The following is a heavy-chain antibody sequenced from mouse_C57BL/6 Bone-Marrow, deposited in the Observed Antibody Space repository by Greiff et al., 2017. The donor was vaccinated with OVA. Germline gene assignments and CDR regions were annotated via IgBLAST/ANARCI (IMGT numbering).Heavy chain of an antibody. Sequence: VQLQQSGPELVKPGASVKMSCKASGYTFTDYNMHWVKQSHGKSLEWIGYINPNNGGTSYNQKFKGKATLTVNKSSSTAYMELRSLTSEDSAVYYCARGCYYGSSPWYFDVWGTGTTVTVSS. V-gene: IGHV1-22*01. CDR2: INPNNGGT. CDR3: ARGCYYGSSPWYFDV. CDR1: GYTFTDYN. J-gene: IGHJ1*03. D-gene: IGHD1-1*01.